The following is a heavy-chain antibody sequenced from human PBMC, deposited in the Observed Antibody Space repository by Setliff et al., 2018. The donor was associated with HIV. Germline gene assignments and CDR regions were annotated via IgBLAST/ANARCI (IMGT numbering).Heavy chain of an antibody. V-gene: IGHV1-24*01. D-gene: IGHD6-13*01. CDR1: GYTLTELS. CDR3: ATDPGYSSTWYSESFQH. CDR2: FDPEDGET. J-gene: IGHJ1*01. Sequence: ASVKVSCKISGYTLTELSIHWVRQAPGKGLEWMANFDPEDGETFYAQKFQGRLTMTEDTSTDTAHMELSSLRSDDTAMYYCATDPGYSSTWYSESFQHWGQGTVVT.